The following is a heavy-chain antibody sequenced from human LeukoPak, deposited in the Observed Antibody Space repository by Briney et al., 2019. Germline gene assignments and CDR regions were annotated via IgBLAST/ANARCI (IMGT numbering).Heavy chain of an antibody. CDR2: ISSSGSTI. CDR1: GFTFSSHE. Sequence: PGGSLRLSCAASGFTFSSHEMNWVRQAPGKGLESVSYISSSGSTIDYADSVKGRFTISRDNSKNTLYLQMSSLRAEDTAVYYCVKGGRGLYYYGMDVWGQGTTVTVSS. J-gene: IGHJ6*02. CDR3: VKGGRGLYYYGMDV. V-gene: IGHV3-48*03.